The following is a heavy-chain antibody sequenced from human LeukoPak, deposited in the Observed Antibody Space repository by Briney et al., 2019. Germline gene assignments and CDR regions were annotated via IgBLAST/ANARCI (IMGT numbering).Heavy chain of an antibody. J-gene: IGHJ4*02. CDR2: IFFTGST. V-gene: IGHV4-59*01. Sequence: SETLSLTCTVSGGSINDYYWSWIRQPPGKGLEWIGYIFFTGSTNYNPSLKSRVTISVDTSKNQFSLKLSSVTAADTAVYYCARGYSYGYVYWGQGTLVTVSS. CDR3: ARGYSYGYVY. D-gene: IGHD5-18*01. CDR1: GGSINDYY.